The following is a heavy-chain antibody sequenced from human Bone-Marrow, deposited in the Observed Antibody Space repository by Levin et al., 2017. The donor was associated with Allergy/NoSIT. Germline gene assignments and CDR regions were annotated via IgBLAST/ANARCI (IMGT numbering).Heavy chain of an antibody. CDR3: ARRVLRPTSSGVVIGRFDP. CDR1: GGSLSGYY. Sequence: SETLSLTCAVSGGSLSGYYWSWIRQLPGKGPEWMGDINTSGTTNYNPSLKSRITISVDTSKSQFSLILKSVTAADTAVYYCARRVLRPTSSGVVIGRFDPWGQGSLVTVSS. D-gene: IGHD3-3*01. CDR2: INTSGTT. V-gene: IGHV4-34*01. J-gene: IGHJ5*02.